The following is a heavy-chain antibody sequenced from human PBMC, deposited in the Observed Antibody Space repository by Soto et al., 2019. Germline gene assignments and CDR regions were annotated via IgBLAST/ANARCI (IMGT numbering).Heavy chain of an antibody. Sequence: GGSLRLSCAASGFTFSSYAMSWVRQAPGKGLEWVSAISGSGGSTYYADSVKGRFTISRDNSKNTLYLQMDSLRAEDTAVYYCAKGVYSSSSLLYFDYWGQGTLVTVSS. CDR1: GFTFSSYA. CDR2: ISGSGGST. D-gene: IGHD6-6*01. J-gene: IGHJ4*02. V-gene: IGHV3-23*01. CDR3: AKGVYSSSSLLYFDY.